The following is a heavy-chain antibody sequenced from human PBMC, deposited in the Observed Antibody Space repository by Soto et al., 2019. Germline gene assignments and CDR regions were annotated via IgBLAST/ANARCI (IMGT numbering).Heavy chain of an antibody. V-gene: IGHV1-69*01. Sequence: QVQLVQSGAEVKKTGSSVKVSCKASGGTFSSYAISWVRQAPGKGLEWMGGIIPIFGTANYAQKFQGRVTITADESTSTAYMELSSLRAEETAVYYCARGRIARMATTHFDYWGQGTLFTVSS. CDR3: ARGRIARMATTHFDY. D-gene: IGHD5-12*01. CDR2: IIPIFGTA. J-gene: IGHJ4*02. CDR1: GGTFSSYA.